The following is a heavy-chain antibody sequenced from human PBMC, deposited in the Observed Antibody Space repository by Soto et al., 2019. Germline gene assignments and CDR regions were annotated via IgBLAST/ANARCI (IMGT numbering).Heavy chain of an antibody. Sequence: QLQLQKSGSGLVKTSQTLSLTCAVSGGSIGGVGYSWSWIRQPPGGGLEWIGYMYHSGTFLKSPSLKTRLTMSLDMSKNQFSLTLNSMTAADTAVYYCARAQFYSGSGNYNNLMFDAWGQGIQVTVSS. V-gene: IGHV4-30-2*01. CDR2: MYHSGTF. CDR1: GGSIGGVGYS. D-gene: IGHD3-10*01. J-gene: IGHJ5*02. CDR3: ARAQFYSGSGNYNNLMFDA.